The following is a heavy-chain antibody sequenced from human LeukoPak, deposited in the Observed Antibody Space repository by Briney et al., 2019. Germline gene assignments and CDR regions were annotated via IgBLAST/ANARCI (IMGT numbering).Heavy chain of an antibody. Sequence: PSETLSLTCGVSGGSINSGDWWTWVRQPPGKGLEWIGRIYTSGSTNYNPSLKSRVTISVDTSKNQFSLKLSSVTAADTAVYYCARGRRGYHNYYYYYMDVWGKGTTVTVSS. CDR2: IYTSGST. CDR3: ARGRRGYHNYYYYYMDV. J-gene: IGHJ6*03. D-gene: IGHD3-3*01. V-gene: IGHV4-4*02. CDR1: GGSINSGDW.